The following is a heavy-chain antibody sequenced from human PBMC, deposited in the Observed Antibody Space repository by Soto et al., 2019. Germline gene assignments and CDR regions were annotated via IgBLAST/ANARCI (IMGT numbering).Heavy chain of an antibody. CDR3: ARDTLLADY. D-gene: IGHD1-26*01. J-gene: IGHJ4*02. CDR1: GYTFTSYH. Sequence: QVPLVQSGAEVKKPGASVKVSCKTSGYTFTSYHSSWVRQAPGQGLEWMGWISAYNTNTNYAQKFQGRVTMTTDTLTRTASMELMSLRSAVTAVYYCARDTLLADYRGQGTLVTVSS. V-gene: IGHV1-18*01. CDR2: ISAYNTNT.